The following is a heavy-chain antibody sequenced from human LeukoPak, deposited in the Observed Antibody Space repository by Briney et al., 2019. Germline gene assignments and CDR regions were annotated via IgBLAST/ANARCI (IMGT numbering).Heavy chain of an antibody. J-gene: IGHJ4*02. CDR2: INPSGGST. CDR1: GFTFTSYY. V-gene: IGHV1-46*01. CDR3: ARGGSSSPGDY. D-gene: IGHD6-6*01. Sequence: PGRSLRLSCAASGFTFTSYYMHWVRQAPGQGLEWMGIINPSGGSTSYAQKFQGRVTMTRDTSTSTVYMELSSLRSEDTAVYYCARGGSSSPGDYWGQGTLVTVSS.